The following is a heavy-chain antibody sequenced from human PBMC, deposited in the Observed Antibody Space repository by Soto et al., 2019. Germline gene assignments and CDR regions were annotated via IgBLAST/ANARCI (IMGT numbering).Heavy chain of an antibody. CDR1: GGSISNYY. CDR3: VHSRCGGDCLRSYSSHYYYGMDV. D-gene: IGHD2-21*02. J-gene: IGHJ6*02. CDR2: IYDSGST. V-gene: IGHV4-59*01. Sequence: SETLSLTCTVSGGSISNYYWSWVRQPPGKGLEWIGYIYDSGSTNYNPSFKSRVTISVDTSKNQVVLTMTNMDPVDTATYYCVHSRCGGDCLRSYSSHYYYGMDVWGQGTTVTVSS.